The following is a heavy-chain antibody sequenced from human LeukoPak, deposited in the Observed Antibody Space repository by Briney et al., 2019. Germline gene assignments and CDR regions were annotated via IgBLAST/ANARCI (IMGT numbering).Heavy chain of an antibody. CDR3: ASGSPAGDY. CDR1: GFSFSSYS. V-gene: IGHV3-21*01. Sequence: GGSLTVSCAASGFSFSSYSMNWVRQAPGKGLEWVSSISSSKSYIFYADSVKGRFTISRDNAKNSLYLEMTSLRAEDTAVYYCASGSPAGDYWGQGTLVTVSS. J-gene: IGHJ4*02. CDR2: ISSSKSYI. D-gene: IGHD1-26*01.